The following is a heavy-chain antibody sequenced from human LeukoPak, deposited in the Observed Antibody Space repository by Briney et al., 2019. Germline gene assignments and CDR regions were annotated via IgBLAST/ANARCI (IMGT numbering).Heavy chain of an antibody. J-gene: IGHJ4*02. Sequence: PGGSLRLSCAASGFTFSSYGMHWIRQAPGKGLEWVSYISSRNSYTKYADSVKGRLTISRDNAKNSLYLQMNSLRAEDTAVYYCARGYDREYDYWGQGTLVTVSS. D-gene: IGHD3-22*01. V-gene: IGHV3-21*05. CDR2: ISSRNSYT. CDR1: GFTFSSYG. CDR3: ARGYDREYDY.